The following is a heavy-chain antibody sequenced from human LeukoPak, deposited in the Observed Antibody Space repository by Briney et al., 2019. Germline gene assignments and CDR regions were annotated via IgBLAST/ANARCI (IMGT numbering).Heavy chain of an antibody. V-gene: IGHV1-69*13. CDR3: ARATYYYEPKYYYYGMDV. Sequence: SVKVSCKASGGTFSSYAISWVRQAPGQGLEWMGGIIPIFGTANYAQKFQGRVTITAGESTSTAYMELSSLRSEDTAVYYCARATYYYEPKYYYYGMDVWGQGTTVTVSS. CDR1: GGTFSSYA. D-gene: IGHD3-22*01. J-gene: IGHJ6*02. CDR2: IIPIFGTA.